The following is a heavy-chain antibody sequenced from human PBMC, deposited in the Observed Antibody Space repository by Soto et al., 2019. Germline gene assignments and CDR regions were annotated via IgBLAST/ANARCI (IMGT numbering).Heavy chain of an antibody. Sequence: GGSLRLSCAASGFTFSSYWMSWVRQAPGKGLEWVANIKQDGSEKYYVDSVKGRFTISRDNAKNSLYLQMNSLRAEDTAVYYCASLDTYDFWSGSNWLDPWGQGTLVTVSS. V-gene: IGHV3-7*01. CDR3: ASLDTYDFWSGSNWLDP. D-gene: IGHD3-3*01. CDR2: IKQDGSEK. CDR1: GFTFSSYW. J-gene: IGHJ5*02.